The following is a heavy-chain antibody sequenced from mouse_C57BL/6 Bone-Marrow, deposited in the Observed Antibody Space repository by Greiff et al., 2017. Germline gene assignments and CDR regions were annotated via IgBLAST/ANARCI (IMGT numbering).Heavy chain of an antibody. D-gene: IGHD1-1*01. V-gene: IGHV1-85*01. J-gene: IGHJ1*03. CDR3: ARERDYYGSSYWYCDV. CDR1: GYTFTSYD. CDR2: IYPRDGST. Sequence: QVQLKQSGPELVKPGASVKLSCKASGYTFTSYDINWVKQRPGQGLEWIGWIYPRDGSTKYNEKFKGKATLTVDTSSSTAYMELHSLTSEDSAVYFCARERDYYGSSYWYCDVWGTGTTVTVSS.